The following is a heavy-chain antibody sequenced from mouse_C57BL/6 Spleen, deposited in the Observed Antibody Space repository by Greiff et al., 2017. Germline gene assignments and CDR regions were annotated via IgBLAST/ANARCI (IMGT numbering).Heavy chain of an antibody. D-gene: IGHD4-1*01. CDR2: IDPSDSYT. V-gene: IGHV1-69*01. CDR3: ARLTGTGYYFDY. Sequence: QVQLQQPGAELVMPGASVKLSCKASGYTFTSYWMHWVKQRPGQGLEWIGEIDPSDSYTNYNQKFKGKSTLTVDKSSSTAYMQLSSLTSEDSAVYYCARLTGTGYYFDYWGQGTTRTVSS. CDR1: GYTFTSYW. J-gene: IGHJ2*01.